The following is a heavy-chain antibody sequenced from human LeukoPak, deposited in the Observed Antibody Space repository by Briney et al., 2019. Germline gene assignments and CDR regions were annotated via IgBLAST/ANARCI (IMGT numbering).Heavy chain of an antibody. CDR3: AKEGGAIVVVPAAENYMDV. V-gene: IGHV3-23*01. CDR1: GFTFSSYA. Sequence: GGSLRLSCAASGFTFSSYAMSWVRQAPGKGLEWVSAISGSGGSTYYADSVKSRFTISRDNSKNTLYLQMNSLRAEDTAVYYCAKEGGAIVVVPAAENYMDVWGKGTTVTVSS. J-gene: IGHJ6*03. CDR2: ISGSGGST. D-gene: IGHD2-2*01.